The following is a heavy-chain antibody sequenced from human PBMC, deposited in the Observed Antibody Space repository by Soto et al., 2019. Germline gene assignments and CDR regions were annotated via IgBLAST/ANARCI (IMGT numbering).Heavy chain of an antibody. J-gene: IGHJ6*02. D-gene: IGHD5-12*01. CDR3: ARGPGRDGYNSYYYGMDV. CDR1: GGSISSGGYS. CDR2: IFHSGST. V-gene: IGHV4-30-2*01. Sequence: SETLSLTCAVSGGSISSGGYSWSWIRQPPGKGLEWIGYIFHSGSTYYNPSLKSRVTISVDRSKNQFSLKLSSVTAADTAVYYCARGPGRDGYNSYYYGMDVWGQGTTVTVSS.